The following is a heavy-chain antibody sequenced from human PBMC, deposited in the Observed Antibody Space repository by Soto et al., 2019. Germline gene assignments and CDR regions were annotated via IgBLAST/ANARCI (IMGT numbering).Heavy chain of an antibody. D-gene: IGHD4-4*01. CDR1: GFTFSSYG. J-gene: IGHJ6*02. CDR2: IWYDGSNK. Sequence: QVQLVESGGGVVQPGRSLRLSCAASGFTFSSYGMHWVRQAPGKGLEWVAVIWYDGSNKYYADSVKGRFTISRDNSKNTLYLQMNSLRAEDTAVYYCARAYSPYIYGMDVWGQGTTVTVSS. V-gene: IGHV3-33*01. CDR3: ARAYSPYIYGMDV.